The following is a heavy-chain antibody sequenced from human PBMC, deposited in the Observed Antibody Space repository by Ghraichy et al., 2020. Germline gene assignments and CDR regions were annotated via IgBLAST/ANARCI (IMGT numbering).Heavy chain of an antibody. Sequence: SETLSLTCTVSGGSVSSGSYYWSWIRQPPGKGLEWIGYIYYSGSTNYNPSLKSRVTISVDTSKNQFSLKLSSVTAADTAVYYCARDKGGSYSIFDIWGQGTMVTVSS. CDR2: IYYSGST. V-gene: IGHV4-61*01. D-gene: IGHD1-26*01. J-gene: IGHJ3*02. CDR3: ARDKGGSYSIFDI. CDR1: GGSVSSGSYY.